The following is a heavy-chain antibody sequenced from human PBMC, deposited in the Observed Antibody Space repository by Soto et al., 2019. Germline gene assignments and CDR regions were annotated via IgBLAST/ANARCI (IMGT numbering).Heavy chain of an antibody. D-gene: IGHD2-21*02. CDR2: IYYSGST. CDR1: GGSISSYY. Sequence: QVQLQESGPGLVKPSETLSLTCTVSGGSISSYYWSWIRQPPGKGLEWIGYIYYSGSTNYNPSLKSRVTISVDTSKNQFSLKLSSVTAADTAVYYCARGGKYCGGDCYAVVFDYWGQGTLVTVSS. J-gene: IGHJ4*02. CDR3: ARGGKYCGGDCYAVVFDY. V-gene: IGHV4-59*01.